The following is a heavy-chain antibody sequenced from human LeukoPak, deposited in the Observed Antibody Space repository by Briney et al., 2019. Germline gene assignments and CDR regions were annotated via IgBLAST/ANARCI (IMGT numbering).Heavy chain of an antibody. J-gene: IGHJ4*02. Sequence: GGSLRLSCVASGFTFTSYAMSWVRQAPGKGLEWVSAISGGGGSIYYADSVKGRFTISRDNSKNTLYLQMNSLRAEDTAVYYCAKGLRLIMVRGVIDYWGQGTLVTVSS. CDR2: ISGGGGSI. CDR3: AKGLRLIMVRGVIDY. D-gene: IGHD3-10*01. V-gene: IGHV3-23*01. CDR1: GFTFTSYA.